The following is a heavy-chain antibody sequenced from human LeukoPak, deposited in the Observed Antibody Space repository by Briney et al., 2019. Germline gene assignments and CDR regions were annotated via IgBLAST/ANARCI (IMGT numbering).Heavy chain of an antibody. CDR3: ARVFQKQLSDY. D-gene: IGHD6-13*01. CDR1: GYTFTSYG. J-gene: IGHJ4*02. CDR2: INPSGGST. Sequence: GASVKVSCKASGYTFTSYGISWVRQAPGQGLEWMGIINPSGGSTSYAQKFHGRVTMTRDTSISTAYMELSRLRSDDTAVYYCARVFQKQLSDYWGQGSLVTVSS. V-gene: IGHV1-46*01.